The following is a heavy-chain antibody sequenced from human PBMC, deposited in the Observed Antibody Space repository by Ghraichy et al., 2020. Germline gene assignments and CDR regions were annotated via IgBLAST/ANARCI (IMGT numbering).Heavy chain of an antibody. Sequence: GGSLRLSCAASGLTFSSYGMHWVRQAPGKGLEWVALIWYDGSKKYYADSVKGRFTISRDNSKNTLYLQMDSPRAEDTAVYYCTRSIWVGNCNRVSCAQFDPWGQGTLVTVSS. V-gene: IGHV3-33*01. D-gene: IGHD2-2*01. CDR2: IWYDGSKK. CDR1: GLTFSSYG. J-gene: IGHJ5*02. CDR3: TRSIWVGNCNRVSCAQFDP.